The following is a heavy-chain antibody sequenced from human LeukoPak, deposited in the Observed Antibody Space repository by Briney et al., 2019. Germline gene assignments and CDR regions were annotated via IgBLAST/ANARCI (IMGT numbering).Heavy chain of an antibody. V-gene: IGHV1-18*01. CDR3: ARVRDSDNWWGAFDI. D-gene: IGHD1-1*01. CDR1: GYRFSSSG. Sequence: ASVKVSCKASGYRFSSSGITWVRQAPGQGPEWMGWISIVNGNSRYAQNFQGRVTLTTDTSTNIAHLELTSLRSDDTAIYYCARVRDSDNWWGAFDIWGQGTMVTVSS. CDR2: ISIVNGNS. J-gene: IGHJ3*02.